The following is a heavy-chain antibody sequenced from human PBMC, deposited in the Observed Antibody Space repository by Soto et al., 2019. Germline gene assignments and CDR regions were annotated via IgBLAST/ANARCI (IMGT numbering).Heavy chain of an antibody. CDR2: ISYDGSNK. D-gene: IGHD3-3*01. Sequence: GGSLRLSCAASGFTFSSYAMHWVRQALGKGLEWVAVISYDGSNKYYADSVKGRFTISRDNSKNTLYLQMNSLRAEDTAVYYCARDYHYDFWSGYYIRYYYGMDVWGQGTTDTASS. CDR1: GFTFSSYA. CDR3: ARDYHYDFWSGYYIRYYYGMDV. J-gene: IGHJ6*02. V-gene: IGHV3-30-3*01.